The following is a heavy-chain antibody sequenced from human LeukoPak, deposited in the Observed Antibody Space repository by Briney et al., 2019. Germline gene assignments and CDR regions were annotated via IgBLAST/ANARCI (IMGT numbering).Heavy chain of an antibody. CDR3: AEGYWLRFYFDA. Sequence: GGSLRLSCAASGFAFSSFAMTWVRQAPGKGLEWVSAISGPGVTTYYTDSVRGRFTITRDNSGNTLYLEMNSLRVEDTAVYYCAEGYWLRFYFDAWGQGTLVTVSS. D-gene: IGHD5-12*01. J-gene: IGHJ4*02. CDR1: GFAFSSFA. V-gene: IGHV3-23*01. CDR2: ISGPGVTT.